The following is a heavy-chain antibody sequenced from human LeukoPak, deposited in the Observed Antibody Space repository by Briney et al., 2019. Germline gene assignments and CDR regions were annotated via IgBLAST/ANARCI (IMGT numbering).Heavy chain of an antibody. Sequence: ASVKVSCKASQYPFSGYYVHWVRQAPGQGLEWMGWSNPNTGATNYAQKFEGRVTMTRDTSISTAYMELSGLRSDDTAVYYCAGAADVRGPSRHFDYWGQGTLVTVSS. CDR2: SNPNTGAT. V-gene: IGHV1-2*02. J-gene: IGHJ4*02. CDR3: AGAADVRGPSRHFDY. D-gene: IGHD2-15*01. CDR1: QYPFSGYY.